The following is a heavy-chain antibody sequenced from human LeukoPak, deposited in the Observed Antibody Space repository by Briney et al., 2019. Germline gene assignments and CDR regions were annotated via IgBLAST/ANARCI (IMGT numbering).Heavy chain of an antibody. Sequence: GGSLRLSCGASGFTVSSNYMSWVRQAPGKGLEWVSVIYRDGTTYYPDSVKGRFTISRDNSKNTLYLQMNSLRAEDTALYYCVRDTSGPLTTSIDYWGQGTLVSVSS. CDR1: GFTVSSNY. CDR3: VRDTSGPLTTSIDY. D-gene: IGHD4-17*01. V-gene: IGHV3-66*01. J-gene: IGHJ4*02. CDR2: IYRDGTT.